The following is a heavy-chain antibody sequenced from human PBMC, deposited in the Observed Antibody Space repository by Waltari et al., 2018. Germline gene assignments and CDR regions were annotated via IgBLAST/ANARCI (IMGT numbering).Heavy chain of an antibody. CDR2: ISRSSSHK. J-gene: IGHJ6*02. CDR3: ARDDSELARTSGMDL. D-gene: IGHD1-7*01. Sequence: QLVESGGGLVKPGGSLRLSCNGSGFLFDPYDMTWARQAPGRGPEWGSYISRSSSHKYIADSVKGRFTISRDNARNVLYLQLDSLRAEDTAVYYCARDDSELARTSGMDLWGQGTMVTVSS. CDR1: GFLFDPYD. V-gene: IGHV3-21*02.